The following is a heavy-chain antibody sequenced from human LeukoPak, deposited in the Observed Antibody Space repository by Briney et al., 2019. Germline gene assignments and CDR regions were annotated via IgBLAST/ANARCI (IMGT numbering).Heavy chain of an antibody. J-gene: IGHJ4*02. CDR2: INHSGST. D-gene: IGHD3-3*01. CDR1: GGSFSGYY. Sequence: PSETLSLTCAVYGGSFSGYYWSWIRQPPGKGLEWIGEINHSGSTNYNPSLKSRVTISVDTSKNQLSLKLSSVTAADTAVYYCARGPNFWSGYYPYWGQGTLVTVSS. V-gene: IGHV4-34*01. CDR3: ARGPNFWSGYYPY.